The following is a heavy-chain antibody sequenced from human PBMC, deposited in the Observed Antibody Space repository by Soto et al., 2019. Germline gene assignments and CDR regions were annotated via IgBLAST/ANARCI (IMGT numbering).Heavy chain of an antibody. D-gene: IGHD3-22*01. J-gene: IGHJ6*02. CDR3: AKDGMYYYDSSAYMDV. V-gene: IGHV3-30*18. CDR2: ISYDGSNK. Sequence: GSLRLSCAASGFTFSSYGMHWVRQAPGKGLEWVAVISYDGSNKYYADSVKGRFTISRDNSKNTLYLQMNSLRAEDTAVYYCAKDGMYYYDSSAYMDVWGQGTTVTVSS. CDR1: GFTFSSYG.